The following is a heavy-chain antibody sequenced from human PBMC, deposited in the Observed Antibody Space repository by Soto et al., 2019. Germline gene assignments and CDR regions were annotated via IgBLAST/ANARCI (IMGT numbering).Heavy chain of an antibody. J-gene: IGHJ2*01. V-gene: IGHV3-23*01. CDR1: GFTFRSYA. Sequence: GGSLRLSCVASGFTFRSYAMSWVRQAPKKGQDCVSGISGSGISTHYADSVKGRFTVSRDNSKNTLYLQMNSLRAEDTAVYNCAKEPVGPDWYFDLWGRGTLVTVSS. CDR3: AKEPVGPDWYFDL. CDR2: ISGSGIST.